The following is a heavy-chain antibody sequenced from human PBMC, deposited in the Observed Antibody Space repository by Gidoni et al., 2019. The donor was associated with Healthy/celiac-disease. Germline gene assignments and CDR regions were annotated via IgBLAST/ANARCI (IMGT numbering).Heavy chain of an antibody. CDR2: INAGNGNT. V-gene: IGHV1-3*01. Sequence: QVQLVQSGAEVTKPGASVKVSCKASGYTFTSYAMHWVRQAPGQRLEWMGWINAGNGNTKYSQKFQGRVTITRDTSASTAYMELSSLRSEDTAVYYCARVYMVRGVIGAAAFDIWGQGTMVTVSS. CDR1: GYTFTSYA. CDR3: ARVYMVRGVIGAAAFDI. J-gene: IGHJ3*02. D-gene: IGHD3-10*01.